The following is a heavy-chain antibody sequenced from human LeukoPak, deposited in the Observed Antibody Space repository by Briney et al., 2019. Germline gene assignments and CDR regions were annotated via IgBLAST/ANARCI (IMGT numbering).Heavy chain of an antibody. Sequence: SETLSLTCAVYGGSFSGYYWSWIRQPPGKGLEWIGEINHSGSTNYNPSLKSRVTISVDTSKNQFSLKLSSVTAADTAVYYCARGMATGRAYFDYWGQGTLVTVSS. J-gene: IGHJ4*02. V-gene: IGHV4-34*01. CDR1: GGSFSGYY. CDR3: ARGMATGRAYFDY. D-gene: IGHD5-12*01. CDR2: INHSGST.